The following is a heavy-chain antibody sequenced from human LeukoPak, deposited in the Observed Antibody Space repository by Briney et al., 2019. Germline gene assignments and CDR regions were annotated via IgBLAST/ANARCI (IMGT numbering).Heavy chain of an antibody. J-gene: IGHJ4*02. Sequence: SETLSLTCTVSGGSISSYYWSWIRQPPGKGLEWIGYIYYSGSTNYNPSLKSRVTISVDTSKNQFSLKLSSVTAADTAVYYCATGYSSGWYVYWGQGTLVTVSS. CDR2: IYYSGST. CDR1: GGSISSYY. CDR3: ATGYSSGWYVY. D-gene: IGHD6-19*01. V-gene: IGHV4-59*08.